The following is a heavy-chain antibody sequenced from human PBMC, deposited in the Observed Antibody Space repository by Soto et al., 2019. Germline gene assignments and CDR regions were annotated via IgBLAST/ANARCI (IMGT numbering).Heavy chain of an antibody. Sequence: EVQLLESRGGLVQPGGSLRLSCAASGFTFSSYAMSWVRQAPGKGLEWVSAISGSGGSTYYADSVKGRFTISRDNSKNTLDLQMNSLRAEDTAVYYCAKPIGYCSGGSCYLFDYWGQGTLVTVSS. D-gene: IGHD2-15*01. CDR1: GFTFSSYA. J-gene: IGHJ4*02. CDR3: AKPIGYCSGGSCYLFDY. CDR2: ISGSGGST. V-gene: IGHV3-23*01.